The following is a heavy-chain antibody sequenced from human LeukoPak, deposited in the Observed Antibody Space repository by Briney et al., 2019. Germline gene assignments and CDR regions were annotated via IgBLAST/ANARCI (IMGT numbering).Heavy chain of an antibody. CDR1: GFTFSSNS. D-gene: IGHD4-17*01. V-gene: IGHV3-21*01. Sequence: GGSLRLSCAASGFTFSSNSMNWVRQAPGKGLEWVSSISSSSSYIYYADSVKGRFTISRDNAKNSLYLQMNSLRAEDTAVYYCARTGLRWYYFDYWGQGTPVTVPS. J-gene: IGHJ4*02. CDR2: ISSSSSYI. CDR3: ARTGLRWYYFDY.